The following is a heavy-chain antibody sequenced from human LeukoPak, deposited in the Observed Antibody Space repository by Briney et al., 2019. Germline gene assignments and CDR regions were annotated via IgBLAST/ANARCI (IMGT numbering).Heavy chain of an antibody. CDR3: ARDFSQYCSGGSCYSDGFDY. D-gene: IGHD2-15*01. J-gene: IGHJ4*02. V-gene: IGHV4-34*01. CDR1: GGSFSGYY. Sequence: PSETLSLTCAVYGGSFSGYYWSWIRQPPGKGLEWIGEINHSGSTNYNPSLKSRVTISVDTSKNQFSLKLGSVTAADTAVYYCARDFSQYCSGGSCYSDGFDYWGQGTLVTVSS. CDR2: INHSGST.